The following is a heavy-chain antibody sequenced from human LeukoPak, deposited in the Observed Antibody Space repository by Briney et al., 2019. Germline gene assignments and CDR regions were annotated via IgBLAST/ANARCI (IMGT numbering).Heavy chain of an antibody. V-gene: IGHV3-15*01. J-gene: IGHJ4*02. CDR2: IKSKTDGGTT. Sequence: GGSLRLSCAASGFTFRSYWMSWVRQAPGKGLEWVGRIKSKTDGGTTDYAAPVKGRFTISRDDLENTLYLQMNSLKTEDTAVYYCTTDVYSDYWGQGTLVTVSS. CDR1: GFTFRSYW. CDR3: TTDVYSDY.